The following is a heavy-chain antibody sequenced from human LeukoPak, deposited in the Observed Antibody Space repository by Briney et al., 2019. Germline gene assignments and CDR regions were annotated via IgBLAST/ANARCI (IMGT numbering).Heavy chain of an antibody. J-gene: IGHJ2*01. Sequence: GGSLRLSCAASGFTFSDYYMDWVRQASGKGLYWVARIRNKANTYTTEYAASVKGRFTISRDESKNSLYLQMNSLKTEDTAVYFCARAGVGTRYFDLWGRGTLVTVSS. D-gene: IGHD6-13*01. CDR1: GFTFSDYY. CDR3: ARAGVGTRYFDL. CDR2: IRNKANTYTT. V-gene: IGHV3-72*01.